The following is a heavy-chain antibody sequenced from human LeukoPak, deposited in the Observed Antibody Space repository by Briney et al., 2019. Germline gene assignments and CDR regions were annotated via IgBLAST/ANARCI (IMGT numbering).Heavy chain of an antibody. CDR2: FDPEDGET. J-gene: IGHJ4*02. D-gene: IGHD2-15*01. V-gene: IGHV1-24*01. Sequence: ASVKVSCKVSGYTLTELSMHWVRQAPGKGLEWMGGFDPEDGETIYAQKFQGRVTMTEDTSTDTAYMELSSLRSEDTAVYYCATDLRGYCSGGSCFDYWGQGTLVTVSS. CDR3: ATDLRGYCSGGSCFDY. CDR1: GYTLTELS.